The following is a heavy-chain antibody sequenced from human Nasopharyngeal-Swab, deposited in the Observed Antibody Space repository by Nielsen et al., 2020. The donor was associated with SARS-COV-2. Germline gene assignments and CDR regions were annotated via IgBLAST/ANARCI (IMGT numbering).Heavy chain of an antibody. CDR3: AKAPRPDYVDWGYFDY. V-gene: IGHV3-23*01. Sequence: GESLKISCAASGFTFSSYAMSWVRQAPGKGLEWVSAISGSGGSTYYADSVKGRFTISRDNTKNTLYLQMNSLRAEDTAVYYCAKAPRPDYVDWGYFDYWGQGTLVTVSS. D-gene: IGHD4-17*01. J-gene: IGHJ4*02. CDR2: ISGSGGST. CDR1: GFTFSSYA.